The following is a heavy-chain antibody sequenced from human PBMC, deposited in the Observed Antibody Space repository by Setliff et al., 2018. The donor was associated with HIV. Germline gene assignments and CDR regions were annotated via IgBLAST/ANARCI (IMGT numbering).Heavy chain of an antibody. CDR2: INPSSGST. CDR3: ARDPAPSSSASYFQH. D-gene: IGHD6-6*01. CDR1: GDTFTSYY. J-gene: IGHJ1*01. Sequence: ASVKVSCKASGDTFTSYYMHWVRQAPGQGLEWMGIINPSSGSTTYAQKFQGRVTMTRDTSTSTVYMELSSLRSEDTAVYYCARDPAPSSSASYFQHWGQGTPVTVSS. V-gene: IGHV1-46*01.